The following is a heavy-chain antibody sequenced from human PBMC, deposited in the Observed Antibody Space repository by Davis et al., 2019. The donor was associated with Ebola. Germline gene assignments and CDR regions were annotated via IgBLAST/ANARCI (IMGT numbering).Heavy chain of an antibody. CDR3: AKDSGSGWVSLS. V-gene: IGHV1-3*04. CDR1: GYTLNRYA. CDR2: INIATGYT. D-gene: IGHD6-19*01. J-gene: IGHJ4*02. Sequence: SVNVPCKASGYTLNRYAMHWVRQAPGQGLDLMGWINIATGYTEYSQKFQDIVTITRDTSVSTVYMELNSLRSEDTALYFRAKDSGSGWVSLSGGQGTLVTVAS.